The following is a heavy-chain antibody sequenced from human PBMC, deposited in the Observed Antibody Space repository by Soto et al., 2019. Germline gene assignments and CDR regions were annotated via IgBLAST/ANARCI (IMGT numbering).Heavy chain of an antibody. V-gene: IGHV3-30-3*01. J-gene: IGHJ4*02. CDR1: GFTFSSYA. CDR2: ISYDGYNI. Sequence: QVQLVESGGGVVQPERSLRLSCAASGFTFSSYAMHWVRQAPGKGLEWVAVISYDGYNIYYADSVKGRFTISRDNSKNTLYLQMNSLRTEDTAVYHCAREAEGLHYWGQGALVTVSS. CDR3: AREAEGLHY.